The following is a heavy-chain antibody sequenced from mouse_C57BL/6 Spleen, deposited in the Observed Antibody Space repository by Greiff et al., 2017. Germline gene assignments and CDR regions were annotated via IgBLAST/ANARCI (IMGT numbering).Heavy chain of an antibody. CDR3: ARNYAMDY. Sequence: QVQLQQPGAELVRPGSSVKLSCKASGYTFTSYWMDWVKQRPGQGLEWIGNIYPSDSETHYNQQFKDKATLTVDKSSSTAYMQLSSLTSNDSAVYYSARNYAMDYWGQGTSVTVSS. V-gene: IGHV1-61*01. J-gene: IGHJ4*01. CDR1: GYTFTSYW. CDR2: IYPSDSET.